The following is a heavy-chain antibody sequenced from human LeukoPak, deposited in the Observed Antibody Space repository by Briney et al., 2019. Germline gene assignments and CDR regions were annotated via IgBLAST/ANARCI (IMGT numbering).Heavy chain of an antibody. J-gene: IGHJ3*02. D-gene: IGHD3-9*01. CDR2: INHSGRT. V-gene: IGHV4-34*01. CDR1: GGSFSGYY. Sequence: PSETLSLTCVVYGGSFSGYYWTWIRQPPGKGLEWIGEINHSGRTNYNPSLKSRVTISVDTSKNQFSLKLSSVTAADTAVYYCASSIRYFDWLLGDAFDIWGQGTMVTVSS. CDR3: ASSIRYFDWLLGDAFDI.